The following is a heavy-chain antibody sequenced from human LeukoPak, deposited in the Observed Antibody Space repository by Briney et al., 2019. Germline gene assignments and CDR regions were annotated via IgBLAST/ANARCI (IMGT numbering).Heavy chain of an antibody. D-gene: IGHD1-26*01. CDR1: GYTFTSYY. Sequence: ASVKVSCKASGYTFTSYYMLWVRQAPGQGLEWMGIINPSGGSTSYAQKFQGRVTMTRDTSTSTVYMELSSLRAEDTAVYYCARVSGNYYRWFDSRGQGTLVTVSS. CDR2: INPSGGST. V-gene: IGHV1-46*01. CDR3: ARVSGNYYRWFDS. J-gene: IGHJ5*01.